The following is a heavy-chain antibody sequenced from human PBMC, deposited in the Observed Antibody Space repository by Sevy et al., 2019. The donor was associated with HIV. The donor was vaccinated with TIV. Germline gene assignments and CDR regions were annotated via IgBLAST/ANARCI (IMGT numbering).Heavy chain of an antibody. Sequence: SQTLSLTCAISGDSVSSNIAYWTWIRQSPSRGLEWLGRTYFRSKWYNDYAASVKSRITNNPDTSKNQFSLHLKSVTPEDTAVYYCVRRIVAGGIAYWGQGTLVTVSS. CDR1: GDSVSSNIAY. D-gene: IGHD6-13*01. J-gene: IGHJ4*02. V-gene: IGHV6-1*01. CDR2: TYFRSKWYN. CDR3: VRRIVAGGIAY.